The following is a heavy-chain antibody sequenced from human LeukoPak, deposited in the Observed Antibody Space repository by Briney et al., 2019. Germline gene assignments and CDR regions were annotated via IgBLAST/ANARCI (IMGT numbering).Heavy chain of an antibody. CDR3: ARAYSSTWYGDY. CDR2: ISAYNGHT. J-gene: IGHJ4*02. D-gene: IGHD6-13*01. CDR1: GYSFTRYG. V-gene: IGHV1-18*01. Sequence: ASVKVSCKASGYSFTRYGISWVRQPTGQGLEWMGWISAYNGHTNYAQNFQGRVTMTTDTSTSTAYMELRSLRSDDTAVYFCARAYSSTWYGDYWGQGTLVTVSS.